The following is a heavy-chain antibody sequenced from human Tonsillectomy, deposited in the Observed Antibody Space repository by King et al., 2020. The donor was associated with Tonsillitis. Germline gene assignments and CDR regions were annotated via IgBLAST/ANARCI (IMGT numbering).Heavy chain of an antibody. CDR1: GGSISSNGYY. V-gene: IGHV4-39*01. CDR3: AGRFGWRDPSSQN. Sequence: QLQESGPGLVKPSETLSLTCTVSGGSISSNGYYWGWIRQPPGKGLEWIGTIYYSGITHYNPSLKSRVTISVDTSKNQFSLKLSSVTAADTAVYYCAGRFGWRDPSSQNWGRATLVPVPP. J-gene: IGHJ1*01. D-gene: IGHD3-16*01. CDR2: IYYSGIT.